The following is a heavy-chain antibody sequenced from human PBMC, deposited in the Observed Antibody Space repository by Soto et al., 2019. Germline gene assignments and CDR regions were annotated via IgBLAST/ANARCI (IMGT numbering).Heavy chain of an antibody. D-gene: IGHD6-13*01. Sequence: QVQLQESGPGLVKPSQTLSLTCTVSGGSISSGGYYWSWIRQHPGKGLEWIGYIYYSGSTYYNPSLKSRVTISVETSMNQFSLKLSSVTAADTAVYYCARVQSGYSSSWYELTWFDPWGQGTLVTVSS. J-gene: IGHJ5*02. CDR2: IYYSGST. CDR3: ARVQSGYSSSWYELTWFDP. V-gene: IGHV4-31*03. CDR1: GGSISSGGYY.